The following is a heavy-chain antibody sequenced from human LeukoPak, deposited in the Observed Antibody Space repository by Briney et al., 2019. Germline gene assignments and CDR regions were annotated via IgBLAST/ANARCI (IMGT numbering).Heavy chain of an antibody. CDR1: GFTFSTYW. J-gene: IGHJ6*03. V-gene: IGHV3-7*01. D-gene: IGHD3-10*01. CDR2: IKQDGSEK. Sequence: GGSLRLSCAASGFTFSTYWMTWVRQAPGKGLEWVAIIKQDGSEKYYVDSAKGRFSISRDNARNSLYLQMNSLRAEDTAVYYCASTNVYYYGSGSRYYYMDVWGKGTTVTTSS. CDR3: ASTNVYYYGSGSRYYYMDV.